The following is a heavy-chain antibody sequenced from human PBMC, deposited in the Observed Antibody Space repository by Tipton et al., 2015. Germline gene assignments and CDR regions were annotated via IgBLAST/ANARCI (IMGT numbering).Heavy chain of an antibody. V-gene: IGHV3-23*01. Sequence: SLRLSCAASGFTFGSYAMNWVRQAAGPGLEWVSCITGSGGRTYYADSVKGRFTISRDNSKSTLYLQMNSLRADDTAVYYCAKTRAADACSWLDPWGQGTLVTVSS. CDR1: GFTFGSYA. D-gene: IGHD6-13*01. J-gene: IGHJ5*02. CDR2: ITGSGGRT. CDR3: AKTRAADACSWLDP.